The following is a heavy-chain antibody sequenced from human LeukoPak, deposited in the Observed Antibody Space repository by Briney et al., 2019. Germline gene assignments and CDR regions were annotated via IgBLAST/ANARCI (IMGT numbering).Heavy chain of an antibody. Sequence: GGSLTLSCAASGFTFGDHTLNWVRQAPGKGLEWLGFVRTNSYGGTTDYAASVKGRFTISRDESKTIAYLHMNSLKTDDTAVYYCSRGSTYLNYFHFWGLGTLVTVSS. J-gene: IGHJ4*02. CDR1: GFTFGDHT. CDR3: SRGSTYLNYFHF. CDR2: VRTNSYGGTT. D-gene: IGHD1-26*01. V-gene: IGHV3-49*04.